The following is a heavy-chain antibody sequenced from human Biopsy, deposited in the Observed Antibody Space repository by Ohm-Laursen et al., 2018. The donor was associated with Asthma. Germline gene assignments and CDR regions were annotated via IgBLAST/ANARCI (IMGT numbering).Heavy chain of an antibody. V-gene: IGHV3-48*02. D-gene: IGHD4-17*01. CDR2: ISSSSSTI. J-gene: IGHJ4*02. Sequence: SLRLSCSAPGFTFSSYAMSWVRQAPGKGLEWVSYISSSSSTIYYADSVKGRFTISRDNAKNSLYLQMNSLRDEDTAVYYCARPRWGPYGYWGQGTPVTVSS. CDR3: ARPRWGPYGY. CDR1: GFTFSSYA.